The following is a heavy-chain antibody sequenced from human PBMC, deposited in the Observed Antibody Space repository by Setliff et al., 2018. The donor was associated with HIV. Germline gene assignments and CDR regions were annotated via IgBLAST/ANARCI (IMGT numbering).Heavy chain of an antibody. CDR3: ARAKTIGVSAVFFDP. J-gene: IGHJ5*02. CDR1: GGSMNSDSYS. V-gene: IGHV4-61*09. D-gene: IGHD3-3*01. Sequence: SLTCTVSGGSMNSDSYSWTWLRQPAGKGPELIGHIYVGGRVIYNPSLASRVTISMVPSKNQFSLDLSSVTAADTAKYYCARAKTIGVSAVFFDPWGQGRPVTVSS. CDR2: IYVGGRV.